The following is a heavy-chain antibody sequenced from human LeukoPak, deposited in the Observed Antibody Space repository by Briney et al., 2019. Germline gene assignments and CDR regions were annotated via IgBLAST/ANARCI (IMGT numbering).Heavy chain of an antibody. CDR3: ARGYCSSTSCYTSNWFDP. Sequence: VSVKVSCKASGYTFTGYYMHWVRQAPGQGLEWMGWINPNSGGTNYAQKFQGRVTMTRDTSISTAYMELSRLRSDDTAVYYCARGYCSSTSCYTSNWFDPWGQGTLVTVSS. CDR2: INPNSGGT. J-gene: IGHJ5*02. D-gene: IGHD2-2*02. CDR1: GYTFTGYY. V-gene: IGHV1-2*02.